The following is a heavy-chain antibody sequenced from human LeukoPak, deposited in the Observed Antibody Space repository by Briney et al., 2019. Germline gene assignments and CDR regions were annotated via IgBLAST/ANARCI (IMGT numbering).Heavy chain of an antibody. CDR3: ASQESRYSIAASET. CDR1: GGSISSSSTDY. V-gene: IGHV4-39*01. Sequence: SETLSLTCTVSGGSISSSSTDYWGWIRQPPGKGLEWIGSIFYSGRPYYNPSLKSRLTISVDTTKTQYSLKLSSVTAADTAVYYCASQESRYSIAASETWGQGTLVTVSS. CDR2: IFYSGRP. D-gene: IGHD6-13*01. J-gene: IGHJ4*02.